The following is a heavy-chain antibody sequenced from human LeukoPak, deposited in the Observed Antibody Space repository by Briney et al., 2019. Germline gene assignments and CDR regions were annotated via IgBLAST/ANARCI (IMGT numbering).Heavy chain of an antibody. Sequence: SETLSLTCTVSGASISSYYWSWIRQPPGKGLEWIGYIYYSGSTNYNPSLKSRVTFSVDTSKNQFSLKLISVTAADTAVYYCTRDTGTTGEVKFDPWGQGTLVTVSS. CDR2: IYYSGST. J-gene: IGHJ5*02. CDR3: TRDTGTTGEVKFDP. CDR1: GASISSYY. D-gene: IGHD4-17*01. V-gene: IGHV4-59*01.